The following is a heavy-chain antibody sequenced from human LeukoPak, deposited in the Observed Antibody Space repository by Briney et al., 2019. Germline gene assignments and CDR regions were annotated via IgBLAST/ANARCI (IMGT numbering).Heavy chain of an antibody. CDR3: ATNGYYCMDV. CDR1: GGSISSYY. D-gene: IGHD2-8*01. Sequence: SETLSLTCTVSGGSISSYYWSWVRQPPGKGLEWIGEIYHSGGTNYNPSLKSRITISVDKSQNQFSLKVNSLTAADTAVYYCATNGYYCMDVWGKGTTVTVSS. V-gene: IGHV4-4*02. J-gene: IGHJ6*03. CDR2: IYHSGGT.